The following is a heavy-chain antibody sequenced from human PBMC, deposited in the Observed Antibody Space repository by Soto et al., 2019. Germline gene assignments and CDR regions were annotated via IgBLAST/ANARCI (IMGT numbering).Heavy chain of an antibody. V-gene: IGHV1-8*01. Sequence: QVQLVQSGAEVKKPGASVKVSCKASGYTFTSYDINWVRQATGQGLEWMGWMNPNSGNTGYAQKFQGGVTMTRNASMSTGYMGLRSLGSEDRAVYYCARWPDGYYYCGMDVWGQGTTVTVSS. CDR3: ARWPDGYYYCGMDV. J-gene: IGHJ6*02. CDR2: MNPNSGNT. CDR1: GYTFTSYD.